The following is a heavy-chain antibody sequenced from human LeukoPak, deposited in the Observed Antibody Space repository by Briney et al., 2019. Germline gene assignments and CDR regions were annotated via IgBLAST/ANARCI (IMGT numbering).Heavy chain of an antibody. V-gene: IGHV1-46*01. Sequence: ASVKVSCKASGYIFTNYYMHWVRQAPGQGLEWMRKINPSGDSTNSAQKFQGRVSMTRDTSASTVYMEVSSLRSEDTAVYYCARAYDFRDAFDIWGQGTMVTVSS. CDR1: GYIFTNYY. CDR2: INPSGDST. D-gene: IGHD3-3*01. J-gene: IGHJ3*02. CDR3: ARAYDFRDAFDI.